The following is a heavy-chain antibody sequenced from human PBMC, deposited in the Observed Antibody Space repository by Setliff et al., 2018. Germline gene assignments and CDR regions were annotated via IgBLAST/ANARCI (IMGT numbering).Heavy chain of an antibody. J-gene: IGHJ3*01. D-gene: IGHD3-10*01. CDR3: ARGGRLLWFGEFPEGAFEV. CDR1: GYSISSGYI. CDR2: IGHTGSI. Sequence: SETLSLTCTVSGYSISSGYIWGWIQQPPGKGLEWVGNIGHTGSINYNPSLKSRLTISRDTSKNQVSLKLNTVTATDKAVYYCARGGRLLWFGEFPEGAFEVWGQGTMVTVSS. V-gene: IGHV4-38-2*02.